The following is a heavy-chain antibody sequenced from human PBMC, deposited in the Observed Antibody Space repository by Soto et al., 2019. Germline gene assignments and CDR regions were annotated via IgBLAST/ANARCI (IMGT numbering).Heavy chain of an antibody. V-gene: IGHV4-4*07. CDR2: IYTRGST. CDR3: ARDWVGGAVAGESRYFDL. D-gene: IGHD6-19*01. Sequence: QVQLQESGPGLVKPSETLSLTCTVSGGSISSYYWSWIRQPAGKGLEWIGRIYTRGSTNYNPSLTIRVTMSVDTSKSQYSLKLSCVAATATAVYYCARDWVGGAVAGESRYFDLWGRGTLVPVSS. J-gene: IGHJ2*01. CDR1: GGSISSYY.